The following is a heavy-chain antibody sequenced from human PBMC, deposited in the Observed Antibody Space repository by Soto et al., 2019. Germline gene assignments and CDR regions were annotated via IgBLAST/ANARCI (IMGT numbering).Heavy chain of an antibody. J-gene: IGHJ4*02. V-gene: IGHV4-4*02. CDR3: ARDRGYGSGALDY. CDR2: VYQSGSP. D-gene: IGHD6-19*01. Sequence: QVQLQESGPGLVKPSGTLSLTCVVSGDSIRSSNWWTWVRQPPGKGLEWIGEVYQSGSPNYNPSLKSRITISVDKSNNQCSLKLNSVTAADTAVYYCARDRGYGSGALDYWGQGTLVTVSS. CDR1: GDSIRSSNW.